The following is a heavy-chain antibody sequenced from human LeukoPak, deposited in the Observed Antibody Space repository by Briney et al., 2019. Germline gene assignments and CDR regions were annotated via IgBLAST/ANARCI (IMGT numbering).Heavy chain of an antibody. D-gene: IGHD4-17*01. CDR1: GFTFSSYG. J-gene: IGHJ4*02. V-gene: IGHV3-30*02. Sequence: PGGSLRLSCAASGFTFSSYGMHWVRQAPGKGLEWVAFIRYDGSNKYFADSVKGRFTIPRDNSKNTLFPQMNSLRAEDTAVYYCAKDTHIGYGDPSALYDYWGQGTLVTVSS. CDR3: AKDTHIGYGDPSALYDY. CDR2: IRYDGSNK.